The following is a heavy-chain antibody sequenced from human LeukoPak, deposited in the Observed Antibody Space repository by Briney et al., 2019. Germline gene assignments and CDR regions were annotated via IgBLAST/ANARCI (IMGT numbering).Heavy chain of an antibody. CDR3: ATYPVYTYDVEAPRPARGY. CDR2: ISSTSTSI. Sequence: QAGGSLRLPCSASGFSFSYYNMNWVRQAPGKGLEWVSYISSTSTSIYYADSVMGRFSISRDKNSLYLQMNSLRADDTAVYYCATYPVYTYDVEAPRPARGYWGQGTLVTVSS. V-gene: IGHV3-48*01. D-gene: IGHD5-18*01. CDR1: GFSFSYYN. J-gene: IGHJ4*02.